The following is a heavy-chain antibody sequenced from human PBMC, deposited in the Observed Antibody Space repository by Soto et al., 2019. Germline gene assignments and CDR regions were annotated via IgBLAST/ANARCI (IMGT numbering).Heavy chain of an antibody. J-gene: IGHJ2*01. D-gene: IGHD6-13*01. V-gene: IGHV1-18*01. CDR2: ISAYNGNT. CDR3: ARAEPYSSSWYSGYFDL. Sequence: QVQLVQSGAEVKKPGASVKVSCKASGYTFTSYGISWVRQAPGQGLEWMGWISAYNGNTNYAQRLQGRVTMTTDTSTSTAYMELRSLRSDDTAVYYCARAEPYSSSWYSGYFDLWGRGTLVTVSS. CDR1: GYTFTSYG.